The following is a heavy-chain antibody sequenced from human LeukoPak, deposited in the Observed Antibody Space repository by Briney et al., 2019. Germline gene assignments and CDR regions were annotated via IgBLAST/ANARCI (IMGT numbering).Heavy chain of an antibody. J-gene: IGHJ3*02. Sequence: ASVKVSCKASGYTFTGYYMHWVRQAPGQGLEWMGWINPNSGGTNYAQKFQGRVTMTRDTSISTAYMELSRLRSDDTAVYYCAREARQWLVPDLRAFDIWRQGTMVTVSS. V-gene: IGHV1-2*02. D-gene: IGHD6-19*01. CDR3: AREARQWLVPDLRAFDI. CDR1: GYTFTGYY. CDR2: INPNSGGT.